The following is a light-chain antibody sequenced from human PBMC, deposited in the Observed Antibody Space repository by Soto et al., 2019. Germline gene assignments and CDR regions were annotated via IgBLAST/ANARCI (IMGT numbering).Light chain of an antibody. CDR1: SGSIASNY. CDR3: QSYDATNQV. Sequence: NFMLTQPHSVSESPGKTVIISCTRSSGSIASNYVQWYQQRPGSSPTTVIYEDNQRPSGVPDRFSGSIDSSSNSASLTISGLETEDEADYYCQSYDATNQVFGGGIMLTVL. J-gene: IGLJ3*02. V-gene: IGLV6-57*01. CDR2: EDN.